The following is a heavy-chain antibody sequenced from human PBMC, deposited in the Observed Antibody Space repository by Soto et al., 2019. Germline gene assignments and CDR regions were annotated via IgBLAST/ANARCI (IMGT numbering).Heavy chain of an antibody. Sequence: LGESLKISCMGSGYSFTSYWISWVRQMPGKGLEWMGRIDPSDSYTNYSPSFQGHVTISADKSISTAYLQWSSLKASDTAMYYCARRGXTSSSWLEYYYYYGMDVWGQGTTVTVSS. D-gene: IGHD6-13*01. CDR3: ARRGXTSSSWLEYYYYYGMDV. J-gene: IGHJ6*02. CDR1: GYSFTSYW. V-gene: IGHV5-10-1*01. CDR2: IDPSDSYT.